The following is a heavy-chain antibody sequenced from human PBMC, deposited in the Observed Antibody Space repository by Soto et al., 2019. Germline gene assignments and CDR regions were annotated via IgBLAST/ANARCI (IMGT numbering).Heavy chain of an antibody. J-gene: IGHJ5*02. Sequence: SETLSLTCTVSGDSISSNNYYWNWIRQAPGKGMEWIGYIFYNGSTHYNPSLTSRVTISADMSKNRLSLTLTSVTAAGTAVYYCARSFYPWGQGTLVTVS. CDR3: ARSFYP. CDR1: GDSISSNNYY. CDR2: IFYNGST. V-gene: IGHV4-61*01.